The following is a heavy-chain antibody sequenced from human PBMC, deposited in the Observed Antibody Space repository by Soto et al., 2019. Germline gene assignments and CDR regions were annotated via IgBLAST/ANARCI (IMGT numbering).Heavy chain of an antibody. CDR3: ARNILGGTADY. V-gene: IGHV1-3*01. Sequence: ASVKVSCKASGYTFTNHAIHWVRQAPGQGLEWMGWINAGKGDTKYPQRFQGRVTITRDTSASTAYMELSSLRSEDTAVYYCARNILGGTADYWGPGTLVTVSS. J-gene: IGHJ4*02. CDR2: INAGKGDT. D-gene: IGHD3-9*01. CDR1: GYTFTNHA.